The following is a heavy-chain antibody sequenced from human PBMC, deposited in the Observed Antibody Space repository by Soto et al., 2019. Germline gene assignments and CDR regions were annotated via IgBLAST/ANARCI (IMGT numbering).Heavy chain of an antibody. Sequence: QVQLVQSGGELKKPGASVKVSCKASGYTFTNYAISWVRQAPGRGLEWMGWVNTYNGNPHYAQIFQGRVTMTTDTSTGTAYMELRSLTSADSEIYSCARDSQYSTSWQRFDSWGQGTLVTVSS. CDR3: ARDSQYSTSWQRFDS. D-gene: IGHD6-13*01. J-gene: IGHJ4*02. V-gene: IGHV1-18*01. CDR2: VNTYNGNP. CDR1: GYTFTNYA.